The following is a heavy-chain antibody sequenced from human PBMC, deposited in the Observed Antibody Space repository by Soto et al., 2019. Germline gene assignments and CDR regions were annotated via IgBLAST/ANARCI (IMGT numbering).Heavy chain of an antibody. V-gene: IGHV3-74*01. CDR3: AIGSVGYTPAY. CDR2: IDNDGSSR. D-gene: IGHD6-19*01. J-gene: IGHJ4*02. Sequence: GGSLRLSCAASGFTFSSNWMHWVRQGPGKGLVWVSRIDNDGSSRDYADSVKGRLTISRDNAKNTLYLEMSSLRAEDTAVYYCAIGSVGYTPAYWGQGTLVPVSS. CDR1: GFTFSSNW.